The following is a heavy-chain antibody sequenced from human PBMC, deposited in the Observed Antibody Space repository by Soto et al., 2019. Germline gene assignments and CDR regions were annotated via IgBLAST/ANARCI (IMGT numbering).Heavy chain of an antibody. CDR2: IIPMFGTA. Sequence: QVQLVQSGAEVKKPESSVKVSCKAPGGTFSTYAISWVRQAPGQGLEWMGGIIPMFGTANYAQRFQDRVKITEDESTSTVYMELSSLRSEDTAVYFCASGIQLWLRRINNGYSGWGQGTLVTVSS. V-gene: IGHV1-69*12. CDR3: ASGIQLWLRRINNGYSG. J-gene: IGHJ4*02. CDR1: GGTFSTYA. D-gene: IGHD5-12*01.